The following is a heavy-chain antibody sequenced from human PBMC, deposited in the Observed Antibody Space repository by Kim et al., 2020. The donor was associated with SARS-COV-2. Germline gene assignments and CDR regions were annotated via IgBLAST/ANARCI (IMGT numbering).Heavy chain of an antibody. Sequence: GGSLRLSCAASGFTFSSYGMHWVRQAPGKGLEWVAVIWYDGSNKYYADSVKGRFTISRDNSKNTLYLQMNSLRAEDTAVYYCARDLGYCSSTSCPSAFDYWGQGTLVTVSS. D-gene: IGHD2-2*01. CDR3: ARDLGYCSSTSCPSAFDY. V-gene: IGHV3-33*01. CDR1: GFTFSSYG. J-gene: IGHJ4*02. CDR2: IWYDGSNK.